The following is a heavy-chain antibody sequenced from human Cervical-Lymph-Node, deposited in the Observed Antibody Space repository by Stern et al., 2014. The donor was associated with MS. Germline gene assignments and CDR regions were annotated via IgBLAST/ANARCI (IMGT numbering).Heavy chain of an antibody. Sequence: QVQLVQSGGGVVQPGRSLRLSCSPSGFAFSTYGMPWVRQAPGKWLEWVALISFDGVKTYYADSVKGRFTISRDNPKNTLYLQMKSLRGEDTAVYYCARGSDWYPLDYWGQGTLVPVSS. J-gene: IGHJ4*02. CDR2: ISFDGVKT. CDR1: GFAFSTYG. D-gene: IGHD6-19*01. CDR3: ARGSDWYPLDY. V-gene: IGHV3-30*03.